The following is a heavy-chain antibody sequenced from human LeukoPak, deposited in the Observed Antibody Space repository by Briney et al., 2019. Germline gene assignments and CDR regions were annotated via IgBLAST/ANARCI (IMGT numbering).Heavy chain of an antibody. CDR3: ARGPLAANHAGLRDY. CDR1: GYTFTGYY. Sequence: GASVKVSCKASGYTFTGYYMHWVRQAPGQGLEWMGRINPNSGGTNYAQKFQGRVTMTRDTPSSTAYMELSRLRSDDTAVYDCARGPLAANHAGLRDYWGQGTLVTVSS. V-gene: IGHV1-2*06. D-gene: IGHD2-15*01. J-gene: IGHJ4*02. CDR2: INPNSGGT.